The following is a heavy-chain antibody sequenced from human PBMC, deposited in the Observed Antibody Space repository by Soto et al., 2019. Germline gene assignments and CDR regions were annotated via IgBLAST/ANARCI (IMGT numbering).Heavy chain of an antibody. CDR1: GFTFSNYA. J-gene: IGHJ4*02. D-gene: IGHD6-13*01. V-gene: IGHV3-23*01. CDR3: AKGYSSSWDYYFDY. Sequence: GGSLRLSCAASGFTFSNYAMSWVRQAPGKGLEWVSAISGSGGSTYYADSVKGRFTISRDNSKNTLYLQMNSLRAEDTAVYYCAKGYSSSWDYYFDYWGQGTLVTVSS. CDR2: ISGSGGST.